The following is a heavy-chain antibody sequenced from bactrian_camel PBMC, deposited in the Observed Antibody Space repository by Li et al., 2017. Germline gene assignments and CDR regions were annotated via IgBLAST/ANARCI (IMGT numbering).Heavy chain of an antibody. CDR2: IESDGST. Sequence: HVQLVESGGGSVQAGGSLRLSCVASGDTIGRYCMGWFRQIPDKEREGVAGIESDGSTSYADSVKGRFTISKDSAKNTLYLQMNSLKSEDTAVYYCVSLVGRPLVHQGTQVTVS. D-gene: IGHD2*01. J-gene: IGHJ4*01. CDR1: GDTIGRYC. V-gene: IGHV3S55*01.